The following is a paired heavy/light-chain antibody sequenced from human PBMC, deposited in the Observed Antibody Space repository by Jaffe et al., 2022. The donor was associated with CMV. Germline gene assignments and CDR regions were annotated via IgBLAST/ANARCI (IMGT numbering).Heavy chain of an antibody. D-gene: IGHD2-21*01. CDR3: IKEKLPGGLDY. J-gene: IGHJ4*02. CDR1: GITFHDYS. Sequence: EMQLVESGGDLVQPGRSLRLSCVASGITFHDYSMHWVRQVPGKGLEWVSGINWNSDTIGYADSVKGRFTVSRDNAKNSLYLQMNSLRPEDTALYYCIKEKLPGGLDYWGQGTLVTVSS. V-gene: IGHV3-9*01. CDR2: INWNSDTI.
Light chain of an antibody. Sequence: DIVMTQYPLSLTVALGQPASISCRSSQSLEHGDGNTYFNWFQQRPGQSPRRLIYKVSNRDSGVPDRFSGSGSGLDFTLRIRRVEAEDVGGVYFCMQATHWPYTFGQGTKLEI. CDR2: KVS. CDR1: QSLEHGDGNTY. V-gene: IGKV2-30*02. CDR3: MQATHWPYT. J-gene: IGKJ2*01.